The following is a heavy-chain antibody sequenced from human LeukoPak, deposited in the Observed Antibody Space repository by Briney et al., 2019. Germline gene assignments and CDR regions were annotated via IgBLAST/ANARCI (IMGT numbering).Heavy chain of an antibody. V-gene: IGHV3-48*04. CDR3: AKDLSSSWYDY. Sequence: PGGSLRLSCAASGFTFSSYSMNWVRQAPGKGLEWVSYISSSSSTIYYADSVKGRFTISRDNAKNSLYLQMNSLRADDTAVYYCAKDLSSSWYDYWGQGTLVTVSS. D-gene: IGHD6-13*01. CDR2: ISSSSSTI. CDR1: GFTFSSYS. J-gene: IGHJ4*02.